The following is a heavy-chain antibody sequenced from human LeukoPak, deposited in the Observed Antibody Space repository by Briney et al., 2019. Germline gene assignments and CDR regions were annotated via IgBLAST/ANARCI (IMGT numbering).Heavy chain of an antibody. V-gene: IGHV4-39*07. Sequence: PSETLSLTCTVSGDSISSSNSYWGWIRQPPGKGLEWIGSMWFGATTSYDPSLKSRVTISIDPSKNQFSLKLTSVTAADTALYYCARGRRGSYFQDRWGQGTLVTVSS. CDR1: GDSISSSNSY. J-gene: IGHJ4*02. CDR2: MWFGATT. D-gene: IGHD1-26*01. CDR3: ARGRRGSYFQDR.